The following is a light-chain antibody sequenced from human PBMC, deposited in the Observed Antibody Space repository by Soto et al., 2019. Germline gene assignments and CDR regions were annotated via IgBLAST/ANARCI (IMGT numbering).Light chain of an antibody. V-gene: IGKV3-11*01. CDR1: QSVTTF. CDR3: QHRSNRPLT. Sequence: EIVLTQSPVTLSLSPGERATLSCRASQSVTTFLAWYQQKPGQAPRLLIYDASKRATGIPARFSGSGSGTDFTITISSLEPEDFAVYYCQHRSNRPLTFGGGTKVEIK. J-gene: IGKJ4*01. CDR2: DAS.